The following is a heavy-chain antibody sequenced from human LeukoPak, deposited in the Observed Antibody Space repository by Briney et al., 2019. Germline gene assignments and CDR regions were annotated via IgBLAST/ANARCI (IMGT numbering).Heavy chain of an antibody. CDR2: INHSGST. Sequence: SETLSLTCAVYGGSFSGYYWNWIRQPPGKGLEWIGEINHSGSTNYNPSLKSRVTISVDTSKNQFSLRLSSVTAADTAVYYCARLVPRYGSGSQSDYWGQGTLVTVSS. D-gene: IGHD3-10*01. V-gene: IGHV4-34*01. CDR1: GGSFSGYY. CDR3: ARLVPRYGSGSQSDY. J-gene: IGHJ4*02.